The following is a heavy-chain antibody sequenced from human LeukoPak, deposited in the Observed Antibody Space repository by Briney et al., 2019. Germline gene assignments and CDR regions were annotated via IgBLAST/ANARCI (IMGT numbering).Heavy chain of an antibody. J-gene: IGHJ3*02. CDR1: GFTFSNYW. Sequence: PGGSLRLSCTVSGFTFSNYWMSWVRQAPGKGLERVANIEHDGTTKFYLDSVKGRFTISRDNAKNSLYLQMNSLRGEDTAVYYCTRDSGYNAFDIWGQGTMVTVSS. CDR2: IEHDGTTK. D-gene: IGHD5-12*01. CDR3: TRDSGYNAFDI. V-gene: IGHV3-7*01.